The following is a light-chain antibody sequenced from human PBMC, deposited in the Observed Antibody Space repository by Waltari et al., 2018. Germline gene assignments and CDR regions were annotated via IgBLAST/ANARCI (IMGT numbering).Light chain of an antibody. CDR2: RND. CDR1: ASNIGGHD. J-gene: IGLJ3*02. CDR3: AAWDDSPNGHWV. V-gene: IGLV1-44*01. Sequence: QSVLTQPPSASGTPGQRVTISCSGIASNIGGHDVPGNQQFPGKAPKLVIYRNDQRPSGVPDRFSGSKSGTSASLAISGLQSEDEADYYCAAWDDSPNGHWVFGGVTKVTVL.